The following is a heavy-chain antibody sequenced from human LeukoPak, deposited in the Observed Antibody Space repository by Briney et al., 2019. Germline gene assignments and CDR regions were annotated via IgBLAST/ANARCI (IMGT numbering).Heavy chain of an antibody. CDR1: GFTFGDYA. J-gene: IGHJ6*02. CDR2: IRSEAYGGAP. D-gene: IGHD2-2*02. V-gene: IGHV3-49*04. CDR3: TRGGPQSSYNYGVDV. Sequence: GGSLRLSCTASGFTFGDYAMSWVRQAPGKGLEWVGFIRSEAYGGAPEHAASVKGRFTISRDDSKSIAYLQMNSLKTEDTAVYYCTRGGPQSSYNYGVDVWGQGTTVTVSS.